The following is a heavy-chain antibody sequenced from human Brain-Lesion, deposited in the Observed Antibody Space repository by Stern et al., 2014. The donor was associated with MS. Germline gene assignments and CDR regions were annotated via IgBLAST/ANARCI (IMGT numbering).Heavy chain of an antibody. J-gene: IGHJ4*02. CDR3: ARDLEEYCSGGSCYSDN. CDR1: GGTFSSYA. D-gene: IGHD2-15*01. V-gene: IGHV1-69*01. Sequence: DQLVESGAEVKKPGSSVKVSCKASGGTFSSYAISWVRQAPGQGLEWMGGIIPIFGTANYAQKFQGRVTITADESTSTAYMELSSLRSEDTAVYYCARDLEEYCSGGSCYSDNWGQGTLVTVSS. CDR2: IIPIFGTA.